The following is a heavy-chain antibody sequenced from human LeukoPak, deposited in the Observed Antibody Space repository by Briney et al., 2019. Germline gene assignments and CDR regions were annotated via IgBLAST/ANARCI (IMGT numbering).Heavy chain of an antibody. Sequence: SETLSLTCTVSGGSISSYYWSWIRQPPGKGLEWIGYIYYSGSTNYNPSLKSRVTISVDTSKNQFSLKLSSVTAADTAVYYCARDIVVVPVDYMDVWGKGTTVTVSS. V-gene: IGHV4-59*12. J-gene: IGHJ6*03. CDR2: IYYSGST. CDR3: ARDIVVVPVDYMDV. CDR1: GGSISSYY. D-gene: IGHD2-2*01.